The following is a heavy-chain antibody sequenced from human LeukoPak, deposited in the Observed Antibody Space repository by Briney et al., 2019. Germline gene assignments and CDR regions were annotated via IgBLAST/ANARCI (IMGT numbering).Heavy chain of an antibody. CDR1: GGSLSSSSYY. V-gene: IGHV4-39*07. CDR2: IYYRGST. J-gene: IGHJ6*02. D-gene: IGHD3-22*01. CDR3: ARTPGGDSSLYYYYGMDV. Sequence: SETLSLTCTVSGGSLSSSSYYWGWIRQPPGKGLEGIGSIYYRGSTYYNPSLKRRVTISVDTSKTQFSLKLSSVTAADTAVYYCARTPGGDSSLYYYYGMDVWGQGTTVTVSS.